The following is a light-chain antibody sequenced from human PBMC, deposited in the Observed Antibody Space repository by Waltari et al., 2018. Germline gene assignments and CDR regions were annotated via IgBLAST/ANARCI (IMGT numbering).Light chain of an antibody. CDR3: ATWDDSLHAWV. V-gene: IGLV1-44*01. Sequence: QSVLTQPPSASGTPGQRVTISCSGSRSNIGSDTVTWYQKLPVTAPKLLIHTSYHRPSGVADRGSGSKYGSSASLTISGLQSEDEADYYCATWDDSLHAWVFGGRTKLTVL. J-gene: IGLJ3*02. CDR2: TSY. CDR1: RSNIGSDT.